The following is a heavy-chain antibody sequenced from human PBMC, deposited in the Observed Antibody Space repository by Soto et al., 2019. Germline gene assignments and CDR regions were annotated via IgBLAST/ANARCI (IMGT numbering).Heavy chain of an antibody. CDR2: TYYRSKWYN. Sequence: SQTLSLTCAISGDSVSSNSAAWNWIRQSPSRGLEWLGRTYYRSKWYNDYAVSVKSRITINPDTSKNQFSLQLNSVTPEDTAVYYCARGNCSSTSCYLYFDYWGQGTLVTVSS. D-gene: IGHD2-2*01. J-gene: IGHJ4*02. CDR3: ARGNCSSTSCYLYFDY. V-gene: IGHV6-1*01. CDR1: GDSVSSNSAA.